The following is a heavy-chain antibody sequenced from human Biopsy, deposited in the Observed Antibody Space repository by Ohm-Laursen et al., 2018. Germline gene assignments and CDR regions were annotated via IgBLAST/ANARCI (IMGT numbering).Heavy chain of an antibody. Sequence: TLSLTCTVSGGSFTVHYWSWIRQPPGKGLEWIGHISCTGYTSYNASLKSRVTISVDTSRNHFSLRLSSLTAADTAVYYCARGSNDFGGLYFPRWGQGTLLTVSS. V-gene: IGHV4-59*11. CDR2: ISCTGYT. CDR1: GGSFTVHY. J-gene: IGHJ4*02. CDR3: ARGSNDFGGLYFPR. D-gene: IGHD4-23*01.